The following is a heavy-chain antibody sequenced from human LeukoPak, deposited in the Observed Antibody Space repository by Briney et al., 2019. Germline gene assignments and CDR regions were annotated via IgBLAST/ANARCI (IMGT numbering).Heavy chain of an antibody. CDR2: IIPILGIA. J-gene: IGHJ4*02. CDR3: ASLLAANLDY. D-gene: IGHD6-13*01. Sequence: ASVKVPCKASGGTFSSYAISWVRQAPGQGLEWMGRIIPILGIANYAQKFQGRVTITADKPTSTAYMELSSLRSEDTAVYYCASLLAANLDYWGQGTLVTVSS. V-gene: IGHV1-69*04. CDR1: GGTFSSYA.